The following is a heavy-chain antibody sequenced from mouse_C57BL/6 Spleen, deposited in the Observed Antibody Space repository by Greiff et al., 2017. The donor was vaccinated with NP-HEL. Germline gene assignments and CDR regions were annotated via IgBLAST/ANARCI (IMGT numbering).Heavy chain of an antibody. J-gene: IGHJ2*01. V-gene: IGHV1-80*01. D-gene: IGHD1-1*01. Sequence: VQLQQSGAELVKPGASVKISCKASGYAFSSYWMNWVKQRPGKGLEWIGQIYPGDGDTNYNGKFKGKATLTADKSSSTAYMQLSSLTSEDSAVYFCARGDYYGSSFDYWGKGTTLTVSS. CDR3: ARGDYYGSSFDY. CDR2: IYPGDGDT. CDR1: GYAFSSYW.